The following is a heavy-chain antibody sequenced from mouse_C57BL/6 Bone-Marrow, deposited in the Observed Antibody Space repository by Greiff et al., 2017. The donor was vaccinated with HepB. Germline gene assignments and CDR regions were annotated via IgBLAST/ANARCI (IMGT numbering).Heavy chain of an antibody. J-gene: IGHJ1*03. CDR3: ARRIRYYGSRREYFDV. Sequence: QVQLQQSGAELVKPGASVKLSCKASGYTFTSYWMHWVKQRPGQGLEWIGMIHPNSGSTNYNEKFKSKATLTVDKSSSTAYMQLSSLTSEDSAVYYCARRIRYYGSRREYFDVWGTGTTVTVSS. D-gene: IGHD1-1*01. V-gene: IGHV1-64*01. CDR2: IHPNSGST. CDR1: GYTFTSYW.